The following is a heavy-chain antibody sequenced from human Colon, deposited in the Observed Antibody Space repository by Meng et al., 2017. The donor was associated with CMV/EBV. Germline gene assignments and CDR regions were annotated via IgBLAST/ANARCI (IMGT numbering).Heavy chain of an antibody. J-gene: IGHJ4*02. CDR3: AKDRAYCGSFSCSPNYFDG. CDR1: GCTFNRNS. D-gene: IGHD2-21*01. CDR2: INGVGDTT. V-gene: IGHV3-23*01. Sequence: GGSLRLSCAASGCTFNRNSMSWVRQAPGKGLEWVSGINGVGDTTYYADSVKGRFTISRDNSKNTLYLQMIDLRAEDTAMYYCAKDRAYCGSFSCSPNYFDGWGQGNLVTVSS.